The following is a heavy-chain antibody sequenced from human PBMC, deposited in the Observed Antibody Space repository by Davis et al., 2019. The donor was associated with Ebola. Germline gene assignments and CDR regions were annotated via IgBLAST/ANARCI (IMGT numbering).Heavy chain of an antibody. CDR3: AREHQVGATRAGVDY. D-gene: IGHD1-26*01. V-gene: IGHV3-30-3*01. CDR1: GFTFSSYA. CDR2: ISYDGSNK. Sequence: GESLKISCAASGFTFSSYAMHWVRQAPGKGLEWVAVISYDGSNKYYADSVKGRFTISRDNSKNTLYLQMNSLRAEDTAVYYCAREHQVGATRAGVDYWGQGTLVTVSS. J-gene: IGHJ4*02.